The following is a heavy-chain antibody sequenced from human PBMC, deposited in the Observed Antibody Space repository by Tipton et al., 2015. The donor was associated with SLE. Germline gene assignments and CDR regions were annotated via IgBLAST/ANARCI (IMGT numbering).Heavy chain of an antibody. V-gene: IGHV4-61*02. CDR3: ARGMVTWRGAILGVDV. D-gene: IGHD2-21*02. CDR2: IYTSGRT. CDR1: GGSISSGSYY. Sequence: TLSLTCTVSGGSISSGSYYWSWIRQPAGKGLEWIGRIYTSGRTTYNPSLKSRVSMSIDASVNQFSLKLTSVTAADTAVYYCARGMVTWRGAILGVDVWGQGTTVNVSS. J-gene: IGHJ6*02.